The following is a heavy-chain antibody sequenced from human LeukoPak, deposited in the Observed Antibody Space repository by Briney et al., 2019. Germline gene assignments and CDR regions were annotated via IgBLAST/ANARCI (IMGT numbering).Heavy chain of an antibody. J-gene: IGHJ1*01. CDR2: IRSKANSYAT. CDR3: TRSRYFDWLHEYFQH. V-gene: IGHV3-73*01. D-gene: IGHD3-9*01. Sequence: QPGGSLRLSCAASGFTFSGSAMHWVRQASGKGLEWVGRIRSKANSYATAYAASVKGRFTISRDDSKNTAYLQMNSLKTEDTAVYYCTRSRYFDWLHEYFQHWGQGTLVTVSS. CDR1: GFTFSGSA.